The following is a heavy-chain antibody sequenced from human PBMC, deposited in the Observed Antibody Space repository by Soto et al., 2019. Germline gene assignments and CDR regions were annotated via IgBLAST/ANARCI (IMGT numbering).Heavy chain of an antibody. V-gene: IGHV1-8*01. Sequence: ASVKVSCKASGYTFTSYDINWVRQATGQGLEWMGWMNPNSGNTGYAQKFQGRVTMTRNTSISTAYMELSSLRSEDTAVYYCARERGEYCSSTSCSYSYYYYMDVWGKGTTVIVSS. D-gene: IGHD2-2*01. CDR2: MNPNSGNT. CDR1: GYTFTSYD. CDR3: ARERGEYCSSTSCSYSYYYYMDV. J-gene: IGHJ6*03.